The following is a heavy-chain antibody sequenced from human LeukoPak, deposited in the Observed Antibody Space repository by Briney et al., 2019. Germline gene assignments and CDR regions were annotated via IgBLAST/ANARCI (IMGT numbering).Heavy chain of an antibody. CDR3: VAANPTSDY. J-gene: IGHJ4*02. Sequence: GGSLRLSCAASGFTFSSYNMNWVRQAPGKGLEWLSYISSSSTTIYYADSVKGRFTISRDNAKKSLYLQMNSLRAEDTAVYYCVAANPTSDYWGQGTLVTVSS. CDR1: GFTFSSYN. V-gene: IGHV3-48*01. D-gene: IGHD2-15*01. CDR2: ISSSSTTI.